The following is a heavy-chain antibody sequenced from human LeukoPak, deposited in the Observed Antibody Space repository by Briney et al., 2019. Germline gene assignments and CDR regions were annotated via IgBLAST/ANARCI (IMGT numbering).Heavy chain of an antibody. D-gene: IGHD2-2*01. Sequence: GRSLRLSCAASGFTFDDYAMHWVRQAPGKGLEWVSGISWNSGSIGYADSVKGRFTISRDNAKNSLYLQMNSLRVEDTAVYYCARDLYHENYYYHYMDVWGKGTTVTVSS. CDR1: GFTFDDYA. J-gene: IGHJ6*03. V-gene: IGHV3-9*01. CDR2: ISWNSGSI. CDR3: ARDLYHENYYYHYMDV.